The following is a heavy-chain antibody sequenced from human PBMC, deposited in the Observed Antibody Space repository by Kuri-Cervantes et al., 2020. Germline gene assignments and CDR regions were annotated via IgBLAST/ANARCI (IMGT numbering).Heavy chain of an antibody. D-gene: IGHD3-3*01. J-gene: IGHJ4*02. CDR3: ARGTAYNFWSGKYYFDN. CDR1: GGSVNSGECF. V-gene: IGHV4-61*08. Sequence: SETLSLTCTVSGGSVNSGECFWSWIRQPPGKGLEWIGYIYYSGSTNYNPSLKSRVTISAVTSRSQFSLKLSSVTAADTAVYYCARGTAYNFWSGKYYFDNWGQGTLVTVSS. CDR2: IYYSGST.